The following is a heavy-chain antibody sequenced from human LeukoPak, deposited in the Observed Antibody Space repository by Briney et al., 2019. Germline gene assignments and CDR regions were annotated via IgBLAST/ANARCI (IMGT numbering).Heavy chain of an antibody. Sequence: GGSLRLSCGASGFSFTNAWMTWVRQAPGKGMEWVGRIKSRADGEARDYAAPVKGRFTMPRDDSKATLDLQMNYLEAEDTAVYYCTTDLGITLIRGVIVYWGQGTLVTVTS. CDR3: TTDLGITLIRGVIVY. J-gene: IGHJ4*02. CDR2: IKSRADGEAR. V-gene: IGHV3-15*01. D-gene: IGHD3-10*01. CDR1: GFSFTNAW.